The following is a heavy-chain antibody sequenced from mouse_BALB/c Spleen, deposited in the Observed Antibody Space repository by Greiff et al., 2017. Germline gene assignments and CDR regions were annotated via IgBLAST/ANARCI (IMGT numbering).Heavy chain of an antibody. D-gene: IGHD2-4*01. J-gene: IGHJ4*01. V-gene: IGHV5-9-4*01. Sequence: VHLVESGGGLVKPGGSLKLSCAASGFTFSSYAMSWVRQSPEKRLEWVAEISSGGSYTYYPDTVTGRFTISRDNAKNTLYLEMSSLRSEDTAMYYCARDLMITTYYAMDYWGQGTSVTVSS. CDR2: ISSGGSYT. CDR1: GFTFSSYA. CDR3: ARDLMITTYYAMDY.